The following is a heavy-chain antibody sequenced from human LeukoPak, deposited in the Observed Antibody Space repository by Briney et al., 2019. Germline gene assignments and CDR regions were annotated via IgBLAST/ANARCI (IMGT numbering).Heavy chain of an antibody. J-gene: IGHJ6*03. Sequence: PSETLSLTCTVSGGSISSGDYYWSWIRQPPGKGLEWIGYIYYSGSTYYNPSLKSRVTISVDTSKNQFFLKLSSVTAADTAVYYCASTATYYYDSSGYYRYYYYYMDVWGKGTTVTVSS. D-gene: IGHD3-22*01. CDR3: ASTATYYYDSSGYYRYYYYYMDV. CDR2: IYYSGST. CDR1: GGSISSGDYY. V-gene: IGHV4-30-4*08.